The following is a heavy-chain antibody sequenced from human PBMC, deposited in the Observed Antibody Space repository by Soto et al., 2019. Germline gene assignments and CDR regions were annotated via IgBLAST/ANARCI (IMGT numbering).Heavy chain of an antibody. Sequence: QVQLQESGPGLVKPSQTLSLTCSVSGGSISSGGYHWTWIRQHPGKGLGWIGYIYYSGSTYYNPSLRSRVNISVDTSKNQFSLKLTSVTAADTAVYYCARVGLGVRNYGMDVWGQGTTVTVSS. D-gene: IGHD3-10*01. V-gene: IGHV4-31*03. CDR1: GGSISSGGYH. CDR2: IYYSGST. CDR3: ARVGLGVRNYGMDV. J-gene: IGHJ6*02.